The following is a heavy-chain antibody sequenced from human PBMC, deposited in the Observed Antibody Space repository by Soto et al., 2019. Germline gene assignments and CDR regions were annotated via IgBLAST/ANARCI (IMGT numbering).Heavy chain of an antibody. D-gene: IGHD3-16*01. CDR3: VFGRNFFVY. CDR1: GFTFSTYW. V-gene: IGHV3-7*01. CDR2: LDQDGSER. Sequence: EVQLVESGGGLVQPGGSLRLSCAASGFTFSTYWMTWVRRPPGKGLEWVANLDQDGSERDYVDSVRGRFTISRDNAKNSLYLQMNSLRAEDAAVYYCVFGRNFFVYWGQGTLVTVSP. J-gene: IGHJ4*02.